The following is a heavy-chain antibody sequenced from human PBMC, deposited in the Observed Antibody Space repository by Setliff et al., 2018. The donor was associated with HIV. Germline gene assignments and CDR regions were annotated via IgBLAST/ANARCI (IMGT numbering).Heavy chain of an antibody. CDR3: ARHTVENYDVLTGDHPLGGFDH. Sequence: SETLSLTCGVSVYSISSGYYWGWIRQPPGKGLEWIASIFHTGSTYYSPSLKSRASISADPSNNHFSLNLSSVTAADTAVYYCARHTVENYDVLTGDHPLGGFDHWGQGILVTVSS. D-gene: IGHD3-9*01. CDR1: VYSISSGYY. J-gene: IGHJ4*02. V-gene: IGHV4-38-2*01. CDR2: IFHTGST.